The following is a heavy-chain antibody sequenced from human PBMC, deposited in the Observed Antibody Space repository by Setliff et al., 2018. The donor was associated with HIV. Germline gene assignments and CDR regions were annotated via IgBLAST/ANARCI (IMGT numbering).Heavy chain of an antibody. Sequence: PSETLSLTCSVSGGSTTSGGYYWSWIRQHPGKGLEYIGYIYYSGSTYYNPSLKSRVTMSIDTSTQQFFLNVTSVTAADTAFYYCAGFSYNFWVYRFDHWGQGALVTVSS. CDR2: IYYSGST. D-gene: IGHD3-3*01. CDR3: AGFSYNFWVYRFDH. V-gene: IGHV4-31*02. J-gene: IGHJ4*02. CDR1: GGSTTSGGYY.